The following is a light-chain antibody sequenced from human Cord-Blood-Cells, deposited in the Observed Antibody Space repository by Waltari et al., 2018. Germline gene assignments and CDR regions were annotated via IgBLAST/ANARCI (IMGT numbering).Light chain of an antibody. CDR1: QSISSW. J-gene: IGKJ1*01. CDR2: DAS. V-gene: IGKV1-5*01. CDR3: QQYNSYSWT. Sequence: DIQMTQSPSTLSTSVGDRVTITCRASQSISSWLAWYQQKPGKAPKLLIYDASSLESGVPSRFSGSGSGTEFTLTISSLQPDDFATYYCQQYNSYSWTFGQGP.